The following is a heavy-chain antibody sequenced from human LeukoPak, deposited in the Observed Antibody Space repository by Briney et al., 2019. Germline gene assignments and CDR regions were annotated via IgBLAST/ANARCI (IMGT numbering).Heavy chain of an antibody. D-gene: IGHD3-10*01. V-gene: IGHV4-59*12. CDR3: AGSGSYYNGWFDP. J-gene: IGHJ5*02. Sequence: ETLSLTCTVSGGSISSYYWSWIRQPPGKGLEWIGYIYHGGSTNYNPSLKYRVTMSVDTSKNSVSLMLNSVTAADTAVYHCAGSGSYYNGWFDPWGQGTLVTVSS. CDR1: GGSISSYY. CDR2: IYHGGST.